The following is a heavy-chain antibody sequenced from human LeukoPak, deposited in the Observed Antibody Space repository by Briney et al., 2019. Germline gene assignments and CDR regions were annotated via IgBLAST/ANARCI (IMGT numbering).Heavy chain of an antibody. CDR2: IYHSGST. Sequence: PSETLSLTCAVSGGSISSSNWWSWVRQPPGKGLEWIGEIYHSGSTNYNPSLKSRVTISVDTSKNQFSLKLSSVTAADTAVYYCARDYDFWGGTQTGGAFDIWGQGTMVTVSS. CDR1: GGSISSSNW. CDR3: ARDYDFWGGTQTGGAFDI. D-gene: IGHD3-3*01. V-gene: IGHV4-4*02. J-gene: IGHJ3*02.